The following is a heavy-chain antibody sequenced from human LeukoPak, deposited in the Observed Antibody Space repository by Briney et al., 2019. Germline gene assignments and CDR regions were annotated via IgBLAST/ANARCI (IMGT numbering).Heavy chain of an antibody. J-gene: IGHJ4*02. D-gene: IGHD1-1*01. CDR3: ARLIYNTNANNWRFDY. Sequence: SETLSLTCTVSGGSISSYYWSWIRQPPGKGLEWIGYISSSGSANYNPSLKSRVIISTDKSKNRFSLKLTSVTAADTAVYFCARLIYNTNANNWRFDYWGQGILVTVSS. CDR2: ISSSGSA. V-gene: IGHV4-59*08. CDR1: GGSISSYY.